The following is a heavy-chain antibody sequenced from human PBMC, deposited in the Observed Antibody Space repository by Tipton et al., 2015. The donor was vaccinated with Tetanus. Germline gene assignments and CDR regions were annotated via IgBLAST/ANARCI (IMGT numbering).Heavy chain of an antibody. CDR3: ARVGDSLAGIRSYFKF. J-gene: IGHJ4*02. V-gene: IGHV4-30-2*05. CDR2: NYHSGTP. CDR1: GGSLGSDGYS. Sequence: TLSLTCDVSGGSLGSDGYSWSWMRQRPGQGREYIGNNYHSGTPSYNPSLVSRLTISIDTSNNQFSLDLKSLTAADTAVYYCARVGDSLAGIRSYFKFWGQGARVTVSS. D-gene: IGHD3-9*01.